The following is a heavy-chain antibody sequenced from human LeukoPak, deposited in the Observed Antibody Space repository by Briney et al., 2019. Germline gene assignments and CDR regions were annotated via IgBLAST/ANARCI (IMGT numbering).Heavy chain of an antibody. V-gene: IGHV4-34*01. CDR2: INHSGST. D-gene: IGHD3-3*01. CDR1: GGSFSGYY. Sequence: SETLSLTCAVYGGSFSGYYWSWIRQPPGKGLEWIGEINHSGSTNYNPSLKSRVTISVDTSKNQFSLKLSSVTAAHTAVYYCARGRSRITIFGVVITNKGFDYWGQGTLVTVSS. CDR3: ARGRSRITIFGVVITNKGFDY. J-gene: IGHJ4*02.